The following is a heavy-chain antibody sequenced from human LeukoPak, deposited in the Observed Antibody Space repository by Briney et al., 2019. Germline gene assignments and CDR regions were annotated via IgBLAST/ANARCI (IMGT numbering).Heavy chain of an antibody. CDR1: GFTFSNYW. J-gene: IGHJ3*02. V-gene: IGHV3-7*01. CDR3: ASGDAFDI. CDR2: IKQDGREK. Sequence: PGGSLRLSCAVSGFTFSNYWMSWVRQAPGKGLEWVANIKQDGREKYYVDSVKGRFTISRDNAKNSLFLQMNSLRAEDTAVYYCASGDAFDIWGQGTMVTVSS.